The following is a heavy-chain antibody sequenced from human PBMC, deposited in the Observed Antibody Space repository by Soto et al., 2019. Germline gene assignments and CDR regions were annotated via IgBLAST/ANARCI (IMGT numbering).Heavy chain of an antibody. Sequence: GGSLRLSCAASGFTFSSYAMSWVRQAPGKGLEWVSAISGSGGSAYYSDSVKGRFTISRDNSKNTLFLQMNSLRAEDTAVYFCAKNDEPLIYYYFDFWGQGTQVTVSS. D-gene: IGHD1-1*01. CDR1: GFTFSSYA. V-gene: IGHV3-23*01. CDR2: ISGSGGSA. J-gene: IGHJ4*02. CDR3: AKNDEPLIYYYFDF.